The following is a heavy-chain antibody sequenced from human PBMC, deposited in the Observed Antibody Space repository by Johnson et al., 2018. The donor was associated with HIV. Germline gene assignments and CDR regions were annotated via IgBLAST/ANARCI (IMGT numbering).Heavy chain of an antibody. Sequence: QMQLVESGGGVVQPGRSLRLSCAASGFTFSSYAMYWVRQAPGKGLEWVAVISYDGSNKYYADSVKGRFTLSRDNSKNTLDLQMNSLTIEDTAVFYCAKTRMGGILDAFDLWGQGTMVSVSS. CDR2: ISYDGSNK. J-gene: IGHJ3*01. D-gene: IGHD3-10*01. V-gene: IGHV3-30-3*02. CDR3: AKTRMGGILDAFDL. CDR1: GFTFSSYA.